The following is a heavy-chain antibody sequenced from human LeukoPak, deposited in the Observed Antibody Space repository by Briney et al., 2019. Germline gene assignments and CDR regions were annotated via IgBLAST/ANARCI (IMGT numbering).Heavy chain of an antibody. Sequence: SETLSLTCTVSGGSISSRTYYWGWIRQPPGKGLEWIGYIYYSGSTNYNPSLKSRVTISVDTSKNQFSLKLSSVTAADTAVYYCARRLRGPTTNDAFDIWGQGTMVTVSS. CDR2: IYYSGST. D-gene: IGHD4-17*01. V-gene: IGHV4-61*05. J-gene: IGHJ3*02. CDR1: GGSISSRTYY. CDR3: ARRLRGPTTNDAFDI.